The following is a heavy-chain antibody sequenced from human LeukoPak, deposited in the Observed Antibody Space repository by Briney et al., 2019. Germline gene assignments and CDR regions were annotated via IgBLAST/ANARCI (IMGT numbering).Heavy chain of an antibody. D-gene: IGHD3-16*02. CDR3: ARGYDYVWGSYPTEG. J-gene: IGHJ4*02. Sequence: ASVKVSCKASGGTFSSYAIGWVRQAPGQGLEWMGRIIPIFGTANYAQKFQGRVTITTDESTSTAYMELSSLRSEDTAVYYCARGYDYVWGSYPTEGWGQGTLVTVSS. CDR1: GGTFSSYA. CDR2: IIPIFGTA. V-gene: IGHV1-69*05.